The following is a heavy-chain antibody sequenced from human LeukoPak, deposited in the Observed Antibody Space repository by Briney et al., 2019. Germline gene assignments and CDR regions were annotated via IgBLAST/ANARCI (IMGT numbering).Heavy chain of an antibody. J-gene: IGHJ4*02. D-gene: IGHD1-26*01. CDR2: IYYSGST. Sequence: TPSETLSLTCTVSGGSISSYYWSWIRQPPGKGLEWIGYIYYSGSTNYNPSLKSRVTISVDTSKNQFSLKLSSVTAADTAVYYCARERWELLGFDYWGQGTLVTVSS. V-gene: IGHV4-59*12. CDR1: GGSISSYY. CDR3: ARERWELLGFDY.